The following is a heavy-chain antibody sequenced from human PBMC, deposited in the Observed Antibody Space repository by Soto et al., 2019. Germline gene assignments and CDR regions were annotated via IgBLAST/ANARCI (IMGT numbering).Heavy chain of an antibody. D-gene: IGHD2-21*02. J-gene: IGHJ5*02. V-gene: IGHV1-3*01. CDR2: INAGNGNT. CDR1: GYTFTSYA. CDR3: ARGFRGGDADWFDP. Sequence: QVQLVQSGAEVKKPGASVKVSCKASGYTFTSYAMHCVRQAPGQRLEWMGWINAGNGNTKYSQKFQGRVTITRDTSASTADMELSSLRSEDTAVYYCARGFRGGDADWFDPWGQGTLVTVSS.